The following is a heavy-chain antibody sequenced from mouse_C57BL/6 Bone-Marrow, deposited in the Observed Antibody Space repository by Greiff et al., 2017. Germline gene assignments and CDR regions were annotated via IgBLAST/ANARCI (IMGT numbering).Heavy chain of an antibody. Sequence: EVKLMESGGGLVKPGGSLKLSCAASGFTFSSYAMSWVRQTPEKRLEWVATISDGGSYTYYPDNVKGRFTITRDNAKNKLYLQMSHLKSEDTAMYYCARVPYDYDVMDYWGQGTSVTVSS. CDR1: GFTFSSYA. CDR2: ISDGGSYT. CDR3: ARVPYDYDVMDY. D-gene: IGHD6-5*01. V-gene: IGHV5-4*03. J-gene: IGHJ4*01.